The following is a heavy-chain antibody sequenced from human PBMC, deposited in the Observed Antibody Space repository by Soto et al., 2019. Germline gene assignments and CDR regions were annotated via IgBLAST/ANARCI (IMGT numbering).Heavy chain of an antibody. Sequence: LSLTCTVSGGSISSGGYYWSWIRQHPGRGLEWIGYIYYSGSTYYNPSLKSRVTISVDTSKNQFSLKLSSVTAADTAVYYCARVVVAAGDAFDIWGQGTMVTVSS. CDR1: GGSISSGGYY. D-gene: IGHD2-15*01. J-gene: IGHJ3*02. CDR3: ARVVVAAGDAFDI. CDR2: IYYSGST. V-gene: IGHV4-31*03.